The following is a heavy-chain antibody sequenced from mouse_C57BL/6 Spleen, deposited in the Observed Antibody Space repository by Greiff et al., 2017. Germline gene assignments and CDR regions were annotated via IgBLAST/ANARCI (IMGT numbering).Heavy chain of an antibody. CDR1: GYTFTSYW. J-gene: IGHJ1*03. D-gene: IGHD1-1*01. V-gene: IGHV1-72*01. Sequence: QVQLQQPGAELVKPGASVKLSCKASGYTFTSYWMHWVKQRPGRGLEWIGRIDPNSGGTKYNEKFKGKATLTVDKPSSTAYMQLSSLTSEDSAVYYCARLGTTVVAGNWYFDGWGTGTTVTVS. CDR2: IDPNSGGT. CDR3: ARLGTTVVAGNWYFDG.